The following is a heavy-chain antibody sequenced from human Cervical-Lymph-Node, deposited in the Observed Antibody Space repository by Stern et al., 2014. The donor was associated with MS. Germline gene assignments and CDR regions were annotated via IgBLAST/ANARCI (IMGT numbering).Heavy chain of an antibody. Sequence: VQLVESGAEVKKPGESLKISCKGSGYSFATYWIGWVRQMPGKGLEWMGVIYPGDSDTRYSPSFQGQVTISADKSTSPAYLHWSSLKASDTAMYYCARPGDDTAKYGLDVWGQGTTVTVSS. J-gene: IGHJ6*02. D-gene: IGHD5-18*01. CDR1: GYSFATYW. CDR3: ARPGDDTAKYGLDV. V-gene: IGHV5-51*03. CDR2: IYPGDSDT.